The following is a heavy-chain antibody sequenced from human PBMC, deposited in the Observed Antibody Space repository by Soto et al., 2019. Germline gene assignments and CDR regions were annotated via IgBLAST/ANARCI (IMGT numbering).Heavy chain of an antibody. CDR3: ARLTYYDSSSPHYFDY. CDR1: GGSINGGGCY. J-gene: IGHJ4*02. CDR2: IFYSGHT. V-gene: IGHV4-31*03. D-gene: IGHD3-22*01. Sequence: SETLSLTCTVSGGSINGGGCYGSWIRQHPGKGLEWIGHIFYSGHTYYNPSLKSRLTISVDTSKNQFSLKLSSVTAADTAVYYCARLTYYDSSSPHYFDYWGQGTLVTVSS.